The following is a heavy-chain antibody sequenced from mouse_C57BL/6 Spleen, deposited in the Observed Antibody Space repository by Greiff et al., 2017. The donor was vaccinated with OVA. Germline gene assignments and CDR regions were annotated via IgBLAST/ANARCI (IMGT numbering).Heavy chain of an antibody. D-gene: IGHD2-2*01. CDR1: GYSITSGYY. J-gene: IGHJ3*01. Sequence: EVKLQESGPGLVKPSQSLSLTCSVTGYSITSGYYWNWIRQFPGNKLEWMGYISYDGSNNYNPSLKNRISITRDTSKNQFFLKLKSVTTEDTATDYCARDGYGTAYWGQGTLVTVSA. CDR3: ARDGYGTAY. V-gene: IGHV3-6*01. CDR2: ISYDGSN.